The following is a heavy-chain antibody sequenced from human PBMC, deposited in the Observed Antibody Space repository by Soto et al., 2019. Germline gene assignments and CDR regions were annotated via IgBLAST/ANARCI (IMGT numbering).Heavy chain of an antibody. CDR3: AREAVVTCDYFDY. J-gene: IGHJ4*02. Sequence: LRLPCGAAACTFSDHYIRLIRHASENDLERVSYISSSSSYTNYADTVKGRFTISRDHAKNSMYLQMNSLRAEDTAVYYCAREAVVTCDYFDYWGQGPLVTVSS. D-gene: IGHD2-15*01. CDR2: ISSSSSYT. V-gene: IGHV3-11*06. CDR1: ACTFSDHY.